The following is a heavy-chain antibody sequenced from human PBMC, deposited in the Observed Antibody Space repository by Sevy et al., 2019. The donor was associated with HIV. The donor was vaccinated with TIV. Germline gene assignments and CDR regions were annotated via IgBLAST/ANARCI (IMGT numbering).Heavy chain of an antibody. CDR3: AGAYIVVVPAAPVRGSRSYYGMDV. V-gene: IGHV3-33*01. Sequence: GGSLRLSCAASGFTFSSYGMHWVRQAPGKGLEWVAVIWYDGSNKYYADSVKGRFTISRDNSKNTLYLQMNSLRAEDLAVYYCAGAYIVVVPAAPVRGSRSYYGMDVWGQGTTVTVSS. CDR2: IWYDGSNK. CDR1: GFTFSSYG. J-gene: IGHJ6*02. D-gene: IGHD2-2*01.